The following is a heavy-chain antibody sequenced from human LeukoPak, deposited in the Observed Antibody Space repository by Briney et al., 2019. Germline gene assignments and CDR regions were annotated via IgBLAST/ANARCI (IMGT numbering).Heavy chain of an antibody. D-gene: IGHD3-22*01. CDR1: GYTFTGYY. V-gene: IGHV1-2*02. J-gene: IGHJ4*02. CDR3: ARVDDRGHYYDSSGPRKLFDY. Sequence: ASVKVSCKASGYTFTGYYMHWVRQAPGQGLEWMGWINPNSGNTGYAQKFQGRVTMTRDTSIRTAYMQLSRLSSDDTAVYYCARVDDRGHYYDSSGPRKLFDYWGQGTLVIVSS. CDR2: INPNSGNT.